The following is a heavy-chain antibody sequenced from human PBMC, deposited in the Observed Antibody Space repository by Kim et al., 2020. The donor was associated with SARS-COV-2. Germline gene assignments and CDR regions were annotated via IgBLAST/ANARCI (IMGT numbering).Heavy chain of an antibody. CDR3: ARVGYDILTGYFDY. V-gene: IGHV1-46*01. J-gene: IGHJ4*02. D-gene: IGHD3-9*01. Sequence: AQKFQGRVTMTRDTSTRTVYMGLSSLRSEDTAVYYCARVGYDILTGYFDYWGQGTLVTVSS.